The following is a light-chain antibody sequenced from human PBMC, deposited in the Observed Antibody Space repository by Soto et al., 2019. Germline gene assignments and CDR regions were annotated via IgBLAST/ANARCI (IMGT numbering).Light chain of an antibody. J-gene: IGLJ3*02. CDR2: LEGDGSY. CDR1: SGHSSFI. V-gene: IGLV4-60*02. CDR3: ETWDSNTWV. Sequence: QSVLTQSSSASASLGSSVKLTCTLSSGHSSFIIAWHQQQPGKAPRFLMKLEGDGSYDKGSGVPGRFSGSSSGADRYLTISNLQFEDEADYYCETWDSNTWVFGGGTKLTVL.